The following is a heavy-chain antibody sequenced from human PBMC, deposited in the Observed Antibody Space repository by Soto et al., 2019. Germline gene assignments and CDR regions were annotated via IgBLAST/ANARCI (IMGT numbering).Heavy chain of an antibody. V-gene: IGHV5-51*03. J-gene: IGHJ4*02. Sequence: VQLVQSGAEVKKPGEPLKISGEVFGYSLFPHWIAWPRQLPGKGLEWMGIIYPGDSDTRYNPSFQGQVTISVDKSMSTAYLQWRSLKASDTAIYYCARRGYFPGMAGDYWGQGTLVTVSS. CDR2: IYPGDSDT. CDR1: GYSLFPHW. CDR3: ARRGYFPGMAGDY. D-gene: IGHD3-10*01.